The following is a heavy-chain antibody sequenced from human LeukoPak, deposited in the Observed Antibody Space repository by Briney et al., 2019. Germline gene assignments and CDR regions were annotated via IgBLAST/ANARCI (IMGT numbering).Heavy chain of an antibody. CDR2: ISYDGSNK. CDR1: GFTFSSYG. Sequence: PGGSLRLSCAASGFTFSSYGMHWVRQAPGKGLEWVAVISYDGSNKYYADSVKGRFTISRDNSKNTLYLQMNSLRVEDTAVYYCARDSAPSSSWKLYFQHWGQGTLVTVSS. D-gene: IGHD6-13*01. V-gene: IGHV3-30*03. J-gene: IGHJ1*01. CDR3: ARDSAPSSSWKLYFQH.